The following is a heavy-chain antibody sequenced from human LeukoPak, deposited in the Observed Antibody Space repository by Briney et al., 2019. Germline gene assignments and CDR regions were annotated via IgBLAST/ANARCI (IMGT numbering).Heavy chain of an antibody. CDR1: GGSISSGGYS. CDR2: IYHSGST. Sequence: SETLSLTCAVSGGSISSGGYSWSWIRQPPGKGLEWIGYIYHSGSTYYNPSLKSRVTISVDRSKNQFSLKLSSVTAADTAVYYRARALARTFLDYWGQGTLVTVSS. CDR3: ARALARTFLDY. D-gene: IGHD3-3*02. V-gene: IGHV4-30-2*01. J-gene: IGHJ4*02.